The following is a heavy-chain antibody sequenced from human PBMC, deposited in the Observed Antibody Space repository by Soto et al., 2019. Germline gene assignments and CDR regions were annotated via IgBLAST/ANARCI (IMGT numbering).Heavy chain of an antibody. J-gene: IGHJ4*02. V-gene: IGHV1-18*04. Sequence: QVQLVQSGAEVKKPGASVKVSCKASGYTFTSYGISWVRQAPGQGLESMGWISAYNGNTNYAQKLQGRVTMTTDTSTSTAYMELRSLRSDDTAVYYCARARVGYYDSSGYYYFDYWGQGTLVTVSS. CDR1: GYTFTSYG. CDR2: ISAYNGNT. CDR3: ARARVGYYDSSGYYYFDY. D-gene: IGHD3-22*01.